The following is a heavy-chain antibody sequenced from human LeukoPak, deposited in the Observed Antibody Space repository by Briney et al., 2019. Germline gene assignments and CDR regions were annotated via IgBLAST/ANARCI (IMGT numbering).Heavy chain of an antibody. CDR3: TRDHITVTDYYYYGMDV. CDR1: GFTFGDYA. J-gene: IGHJ6*02. D-gene: IGHD4-17*01. CDR2: IRSKAYGGTT. Sequence: PGGSLRLSCTASGFTFGDYAMSWVRQAPGKGLEWVGFIRSKAYGGTTEYAASVKGRFTISRGDSKSIAYLQMNSLKTEDTAVYYCTRDHITVTDYYYYGMDVWGQGTTVTVSS. V-gene: IGHV3-49*04.